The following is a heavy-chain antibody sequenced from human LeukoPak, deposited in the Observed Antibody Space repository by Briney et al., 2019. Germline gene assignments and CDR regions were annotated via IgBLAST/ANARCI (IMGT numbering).Heavy chain of an antibody. CDR1: GYNFNSYG. CDR2: ITAGNGNT. Sequence: ASVKVSCKAAGYNFNSYGIGWVRQARRQGREWMGWITAGNGNTNYAQKVQGRVTMTTDTSTSTAYMELRSLRSDDTAVYFCARDLARGYSYGYNAFDIWGQGTMVTVSS. D-gene: IGHD5-18*01. V-gene: IGHV1-18*01. J-gene: IGHJ3*02. CDR3: ARDLARGYSYGYNAFDI.